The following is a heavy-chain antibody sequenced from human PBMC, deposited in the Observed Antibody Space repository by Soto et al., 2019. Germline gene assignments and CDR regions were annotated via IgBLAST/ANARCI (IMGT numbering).Heavy chain of an antibody. CDR3: ARQGYSSGWYHWFDP. CDR2: IYPGDSHT. CDR1: GYSFTNYW. J-gene: IGHJ5*02. V-gene: IGHV5-51*01. Sequence: EVQLVQSGAEVKKPGESLKISCKGSGYSFTNYWIGWVRQMPGKGLEWMGIIYPGDSHTRYSPSFQGQVTISADKSISTACLQWSSLKASDTAMYYCARQGYSSGWYHWFDPWGQGTLVTVSS. D-gene: IGHD6-19*01.